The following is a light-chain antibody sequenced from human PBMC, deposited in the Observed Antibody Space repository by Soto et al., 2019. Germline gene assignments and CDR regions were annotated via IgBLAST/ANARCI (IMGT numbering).Light chain of an antibody. Sequence: NFMLTQPPSVSESPGKTVTISCTRSSGSIASNYVQWYQQRPGSAPTPVIYEDNERPSGVPARFSGSIDSSSNSASLTISGLKTDDEADYYCQSYHSGNVVFGGGTKLTVL. CDR2: EDN. CDR3: QSYHSGNVV. CDR1: SGSIASNY. J-gene: IGLJ2*01. V-gene: IGLV6-57*04.